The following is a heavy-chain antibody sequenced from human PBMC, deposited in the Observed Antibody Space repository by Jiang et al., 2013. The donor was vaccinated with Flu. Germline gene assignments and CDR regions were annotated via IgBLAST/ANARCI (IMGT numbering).Heavy chain of an antibody. D-gene: IGHD2-21*02. CDR3: ARDKGYCSGDCSEVYFHV. Sequence: PGLVKPSETLSLTCTVSGDSITSGGYFWSWIRQPAGKGLEWIGRINTSGSTNYNPSLKSRVTISLDAAENQFSLKLSSVTAADSAFYYCARDKGYCSGDCSEVYFHVWGQGTLVTVSS. V-gene: IGHV4-61*02. J-gene: IGHJ1*01. CDR2: INTSGST. CDR1: GDSITSGGYF.